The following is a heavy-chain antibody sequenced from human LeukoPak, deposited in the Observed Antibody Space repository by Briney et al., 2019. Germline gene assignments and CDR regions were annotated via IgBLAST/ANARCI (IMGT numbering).Heavy chain of an antibody. CDR2: INPNSGGT. CDR3: ARDLLYYYDSSGYPHPMDV. J-gene: IGHJ6*04. D-gene: IGHD3-22*01. V-gene: IGHV1-2*02. Sequence: AASVKVSCMASGYTFTGYYMHWVRQAPGQGLEWMGWINPNSGGTNYAQKFQGRVTMTRDTSISTAYMELSRLRSDDTAVYYCARDLLYYYDSSGYPHPMDVWGKGTTVTVSS. CDR1: GYTFTGYY.